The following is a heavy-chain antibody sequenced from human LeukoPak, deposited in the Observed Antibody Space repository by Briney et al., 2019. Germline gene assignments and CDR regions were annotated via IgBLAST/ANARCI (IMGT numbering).Heavy chain of an antibody. V-gene: IGHV1-69*02. CDR2: IIPILGIA. CDR1: GGTFSSYT. Sequence: SVKVSCKASGGTFSSYTISWVRQAPGQGLEWVGRIIPILGIANYAQKFQGRVTITADKSTSTAYMELSSLRSEDTAVYYCAIHPYYDFWSGYIKLDYWGQGTLVTVSS. D-gene: IGHD3-3*01. J-gene: IGHJ4*02. CDR3: AIHPYYDFWSGYIKLDY.